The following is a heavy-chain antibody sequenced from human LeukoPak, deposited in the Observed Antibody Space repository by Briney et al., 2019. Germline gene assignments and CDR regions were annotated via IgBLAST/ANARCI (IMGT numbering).Heavy chain of an antibody. CDR2: IYYSGST. CDR3: ARHSSGWFRGDY. CDR1: GGSISSSSYY. D-gene: IGHD6-19*01. V-gene: IGHV4-39*01. J-gene: IGHJ4*02. Sequence: PSETLSLTCTVSGGSISSSSYYWGWIRQPPGKGLEWIGSIYYSGSTYYNPSLKSRVTISVDTSKNQFSLKLGSVTAADTAVYYCARHSSGWFRGDYWGQGTLVTVSS.